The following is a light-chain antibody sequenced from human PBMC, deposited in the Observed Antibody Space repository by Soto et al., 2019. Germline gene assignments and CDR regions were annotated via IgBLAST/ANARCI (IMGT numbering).Light chain of an antibody. J-gene: IGLJ2*01. V-gene: IGLV4-69*01. CDR3: QTWGTGIVV. Sequence: QAVVTQSSSASASLGASVKLTCTLSSGHSTYAIAWHQQQPEKGPRYLMKVSTDGSHSKGDGIPDRFSGSSSGAERYLTISSLQSEDEADYYCQTWGTGIVVFGGGTKLTVL. CDR2: VSTDGSH. CDR1: SGHSTYA.